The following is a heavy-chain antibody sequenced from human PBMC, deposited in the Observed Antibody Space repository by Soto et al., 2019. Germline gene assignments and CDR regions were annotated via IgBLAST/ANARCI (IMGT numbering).Heavy chain of an antibody. Sequence: GGSLRLSCAASGFTFDDYAMHWVRQAPGKGLEWVSGISWNSGSIGYADSVKGRFTISRDNAKNSLYLQMNSLRAEDTAVYYCARVPGYSGSYYDYYYGMDVWGQGTTVTVSS. V-gene: IGHV3-9*01. D-gene: IGHD1-26*01. J-gene: IGHJ6*02. CDR2: ISWNSGSI. CDR3: ARVPGYSGSYYDYYYGMDV. CDR1: GFTFDDYA.